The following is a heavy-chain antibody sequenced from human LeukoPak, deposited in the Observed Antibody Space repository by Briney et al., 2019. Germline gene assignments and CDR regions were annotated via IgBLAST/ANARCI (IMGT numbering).Heavy chain of an antibody. V-gene: IGHV3-7*03. D-gene: IGHD3-10*01. J-gene: IGHJ6*02. CDR1: GLTFSSYW. CDR2: IKQDGSEK. Sequence: GGSLRLSCAASGLTFSSYWMSWVRQAPGKGLEWVANIKQDGSEKYYVDSVKGRFTISRDNDKNSLYLQMNSLRAEDTGVYYCARDGGSGLQLLWFGDLCRPYGRDVWGQGTTVTVSS. CDR3: ARDGGSGLQLLWFGDLCRPYGRDV.